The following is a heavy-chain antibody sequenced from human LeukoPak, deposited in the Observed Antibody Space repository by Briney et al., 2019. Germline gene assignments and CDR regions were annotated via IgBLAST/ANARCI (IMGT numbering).Heavy chain of an antibody. CDR3: ARDYVVAGIGY. CDR2: IWYDGSNK. Sequence: GGSLRLSCAASGFTFSSYGMDWVRQAPGKGLEWVAVIWYDGSNKYYADSVKGRFTISRDNSKNTLYLQMNSLRAEDTAVYYCARDYVVAGIGYWGQGTLVTVSS. D-gene: IGHD6-19*01. V-gene: IGHV3-33*01. CDR1: GFTFSSYG. J-gene: IGHJ4*02.